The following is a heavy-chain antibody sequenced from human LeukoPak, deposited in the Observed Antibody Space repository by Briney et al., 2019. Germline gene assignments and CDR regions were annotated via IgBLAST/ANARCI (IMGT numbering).Heavy chain of an antibody. CDR1: GGSISSSSYY. V-gene: IGHV4-39*02. Sequence: PSETLSLTCTVSGGSISSSSYYWGWIRQPPGKGLEWIGSIYYSGSTYYNPSLKSRVTISVDTSKNHVSLNLTSVTAADTAVYYCASSLWDESSGYFDFWGQGILVVVSS. D-gene: IGHD3-22*01. CDR3: ASSLWDESSGYFDF. J-gene: IGHJ4*02. CDR2: IYYSGST.